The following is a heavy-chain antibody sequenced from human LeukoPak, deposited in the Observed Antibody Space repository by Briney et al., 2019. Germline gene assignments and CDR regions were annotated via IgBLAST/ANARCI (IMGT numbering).Heavy chain of an antibody. Sequence: GRSLRLSCAASGFTFSSYAMHWVRQAPGKGLEWVAVISYDGSNKYYADSVKGRLTISRDNSKNTLYLQMNSLRAEDTAVYYCARLNYYDSSGPNDYWGQGTLVTVSS. CDR3: ARLNYYDSSGPNDY. CDR1: GFTFSSYA. CDR2: ISYDGSNK. D-gene: IGHD3-22*01. V-gene: IGHV3-30-3*01. J-gene: IGHJ4*02.